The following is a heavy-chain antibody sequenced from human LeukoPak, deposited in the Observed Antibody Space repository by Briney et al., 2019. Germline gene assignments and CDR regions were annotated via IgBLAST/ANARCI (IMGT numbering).Heavy chain of an antibody. Sequence: PGGSLRLSCAASGFTFSSYGMTWVRQAPGKGLEWVSTISNGGGSTNYAFPVKGRFSISRDNSKNTLYLQVNSLRAEDTAVYYCAKGGKWDVTPFDYWGQGTLVTVSS. CDR1: GFTFSSYG. CDR3: AKGGKWDVTPFDY. CDR2: ISNGGGST. J-gene: IGHJ4*02. V-gene: IGHV3-23*01. D-gene: IGHD1-26*01.